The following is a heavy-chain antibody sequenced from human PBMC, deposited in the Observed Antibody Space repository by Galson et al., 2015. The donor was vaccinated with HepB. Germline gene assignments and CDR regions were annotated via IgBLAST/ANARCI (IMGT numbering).Heavy chain of an antibody. CDR2: ISYEGSKK. CDR3: AKDSRNVMVRGPKSGDGYYYYYGLDV. D-gene: IGHD3-10*01. V-gene: IGHV3-30*18. CDR1: GITFSFSG. Sequence: SLRLSCAASGITFSFSGMHWVRQAPGKGLEWVAVISYEGSKKYQADSVQGRFTISRDNSQNPLYLKMNSLRVEDTAVYYCAKDSRNVMVRGPKSGDGYYYYYGLDVWGQGTTVTVSS. J-gene: IGHJ6*02.